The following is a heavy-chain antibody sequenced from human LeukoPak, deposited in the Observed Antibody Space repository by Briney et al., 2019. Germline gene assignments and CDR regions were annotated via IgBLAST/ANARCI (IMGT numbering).Heavy chain of an antibody. J-gene: IGHJ5*02. Sequence: SETLSLTCTVSSGSIRSSDYYWGWIRQSPGKGLEWIGNINNRGITYYNPSLKSRVTVSVDTSKNQFSLNLRSLTAADTAVYYCARDSRGTYPLNWFDPWGQGILVTVSS. CDR1: SGSIRSSDYY. CDR3: ARDSRGTYPLNWFDP. D-gene: IGHD1-26*01. V-gene: IGHV4-39*07. CDR2: INNRGIT.